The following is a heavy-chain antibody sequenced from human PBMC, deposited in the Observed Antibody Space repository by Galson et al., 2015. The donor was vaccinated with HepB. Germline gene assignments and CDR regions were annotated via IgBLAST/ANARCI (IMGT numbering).Heavy chain of an antibody. D-gene: IGHD6-19*01. CDR1: GFTFGDHA. CDR2: IDAFGTT. Sequence: SLRLSCAASGFTFGDHAMIWVRQAPGKGLEWVSGIDAFGTTYYADSVKGRFTISRDNSKNTLHIQMNSLKAEDTAVYYCAKEGYISGWFWGQGTLVTVSS. V-gene: IGHV3-23*01. CDR3: AKEGYISGWF. J-gene: IGHJ4*02.